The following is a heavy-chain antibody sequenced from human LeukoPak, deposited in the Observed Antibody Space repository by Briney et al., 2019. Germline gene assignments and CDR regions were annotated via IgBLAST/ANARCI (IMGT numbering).Heavy chain of an antibody. CDR1: GGSISSYY. CDR2: IYTSGST. Sequence: SETLSLTCTVSGGSISSYYWSWIRQPPGKGLEWIGYIYTSGSTNYNPSLKSRVTISVDMSKNQFSLKLSSVTAADTAVYYWARLASSDNTGNYFDYWGQGTLVTVSS. D-gene: IGHD3-22*01. J-gene: IGHJ4*02. V-gene: IGHV4-4*09. CDR3: ARLASSDNTGNYFDY.